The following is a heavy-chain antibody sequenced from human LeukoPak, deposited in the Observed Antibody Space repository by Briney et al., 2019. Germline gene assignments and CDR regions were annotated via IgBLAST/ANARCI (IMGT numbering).Heavy chain of an antibody. Sequence: PSETLSLTCTVSGGSISSYYWSWIRQPPGKGLEWIGYIYYSGSTNYNPSLKSRVTISVDTSKNQFSLKLSSVTAADTAVYYCAREFRDYYGSGSYLDYWGQGTLVTVSS. CDR3: AREFRDYYGSGSYLDY. CDR1: GGSISSYY. CDR2: IYYSGST. D-gene: IGHD3-10*01. V-gene: IGHV4-59*01. J-gene: IGHJ4*02.